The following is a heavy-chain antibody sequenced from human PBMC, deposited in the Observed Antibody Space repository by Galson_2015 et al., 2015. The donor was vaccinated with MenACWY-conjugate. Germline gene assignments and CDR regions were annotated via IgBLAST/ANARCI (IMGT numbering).Heavy chain of an antibody. V-gene: IGHV3-23*01. CDR2: VSGSDATT. CDR3: ASLFGYEIIDF. Sequence: SLRLSCAASGFTFSSHAMSWVRQAPGKGLEWVSSVSGSDATTYYADSVRGRFVISRDNSRNTLYLQMNNLRAEDTAVYYCASLFGYEIIDFWGQGTLVTVST. D-gene: IGHD3-10*02. CDR1: GFTFSSHA. J-gene: IGHJ4*02.